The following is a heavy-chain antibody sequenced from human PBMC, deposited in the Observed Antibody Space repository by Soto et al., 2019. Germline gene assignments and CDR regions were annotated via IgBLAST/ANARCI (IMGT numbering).Heavy chain of an antibody. Sequence: EVQLVESGGGLVQPGGSLRLSCAASGFTFSHYWMYWVRQAPGKGLVWVSRINSDGRVSSYADSVKGRLTISRDNVKYTLQLQMNSLRAEDTAVYYCARGHCVGGTCYSFARSFYYYMDDWGTGPKVTVFS. CDR2: INSDGRVS. CDR1: GFTFSHYW. J-gene: IGHJ6*03. D-gene: IGHD2-15*01. V-gene: IGHV3-74*01. CDR3: ARGHCVGGTCYSFARSFYYYMDD.